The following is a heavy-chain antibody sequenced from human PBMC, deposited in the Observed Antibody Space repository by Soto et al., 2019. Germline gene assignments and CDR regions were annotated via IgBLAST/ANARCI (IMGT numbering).Heavy chain of an antibody. D-gene: IGHD2-8*01. CDR1: GFTFSSYS. V-gene: IGHV3-21*01. CDR2: ISSSSSYI. Sequence: EVQLVEPGGGLVKPGGSLRLSCAASGFTFSSYSMNWVRQAPGKGLEWVSSISSSSSYIYYADSVKGRFTISRDNAKNSLYLQMNSLRAEDTAVYYCARGRMVYAIPSWFDPWGQGTLVTVSS. J-gene: IGHJ5*02. CDR3: ARGRMVYAIPSWFDP.